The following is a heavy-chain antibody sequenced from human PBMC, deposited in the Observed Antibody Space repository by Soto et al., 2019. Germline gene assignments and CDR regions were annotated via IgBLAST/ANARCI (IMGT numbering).Heavy chain of an antibody. D-gene: IGHD3-9*01. CDR3: ARRGEYYDILTGYYGTYGMDV. CDR2: IDPSDSYT. CDR1: GYSFTSYW. Sequence: GESLKISCKGSGYSFTSYWISWVRQMPGKGLEWMGRIDPSDSYTNYSPSFQGHVTISADKSISTAYLQWSSLKASDTAMYYCARRGEYYDILTGYYGTYGMDVWGQGTTVTVSS. V-gene: IGHV5-10-1*01. J-gene: IGHJ6*02.